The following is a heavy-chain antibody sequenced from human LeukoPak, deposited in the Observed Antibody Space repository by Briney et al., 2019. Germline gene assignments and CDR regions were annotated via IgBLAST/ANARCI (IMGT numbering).Heavy chain of an antibody. V-gene: IGHV1-46*01. CDR2: INPSGGST. Sequence: ASVTVSCKASGYTFTNYHMHWVRQAPGQELEWVGIINPSGGSTTYAQKFQGRVTMTRDTSTSTVYMDLNSLRSEDTAVYYCARDSLRTAIAAAGGNWFDPWGQGTLVTVSS. CDR3: ARDSLRTAIAAAGGNWFDP. CDR1: GYTFTNYH. J-gene: IGHJ5*02. D-gene: IGHD6-25*01.